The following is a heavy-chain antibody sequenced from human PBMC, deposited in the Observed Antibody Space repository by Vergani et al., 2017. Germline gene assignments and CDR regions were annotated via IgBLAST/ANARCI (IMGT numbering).Heavy chain of an antibody. CDR2: IYPGDSDT. J-gene: IGHJ6*03. V-gene: IGHV5-51*01. CDR3: ARHGYYDSSGYGGYYYYYMDV. Sequence: EVQLVQSGAEVKKPGESLKISCKGSGYSFTSYWIGWVGQMPGKGLEWMGIIYPGDSDTRYSPSFQGQVTISADKSISTAYLQWRSLKASDTDMYYCARHGYYDSSGYGGYYYYYMDVWGKGTTVTVAS. CDR1: GYSFTSYW. D-gene: IGHD3-22*01.